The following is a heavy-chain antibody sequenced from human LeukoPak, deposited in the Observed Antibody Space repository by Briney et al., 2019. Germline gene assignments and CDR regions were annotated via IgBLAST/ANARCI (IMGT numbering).Heavy chain of an antibody. CDR3: ARDTIFGVVNNWFDP. CDR2: INPNSGGT. D-gene: IGHD3-3*01. J-gene: IGHJ5*02. Sequence: ASVKVSCKASGYTFTGYYMHWVRQPPGQGLEWMGWINPNSGGTNYAQKFQGRVTMTRDTSISTAYMELSRLRSGDTAVYYCARDTIFGVVNNWFDPWGQGTLVTVSS. CDR1: GYTFTGYY. V-gene: IGHV1-2*02.